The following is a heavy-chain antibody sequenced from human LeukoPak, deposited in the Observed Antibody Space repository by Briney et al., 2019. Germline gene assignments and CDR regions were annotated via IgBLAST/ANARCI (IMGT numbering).Heavy chain of an antibody. D-gene: IGHD1-26*01. J-gene: IGHJ4*02. Sequence: KTSETLSLTCTVYGGSFSGYYWSWIRQPPGGGLEWIGEINHSGSINYNPSLKSRVTISVDTSKNQFSLKLSSVTAADTAVYYCARARSGKWGFDYWGQGTLVTVSS. CDR1: GGSFSGYY. CDR2: INHSGSI. V-gene: IGHV4-34*01. CDR3: ARARSGKWGFDY.